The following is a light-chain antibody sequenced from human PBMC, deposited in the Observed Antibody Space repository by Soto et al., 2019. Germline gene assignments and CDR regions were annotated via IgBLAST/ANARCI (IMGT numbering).Light chain of an antibody. J-gene: IGKJ5*01. CDR1: QGISNY. CDR2: TAS. Sequence: DIQLTQSPSFLSASVGDGITITCRASQGISNYLAWYQQKPGKAPKLLIHTASILQSGVPSRFSGSGAGTEFTLTISGLQPEDFATYYCQHRHSYPITFGQGTRLETK. CDR3: QHRHSYPIT. V-gene: IGKV1-9*01.